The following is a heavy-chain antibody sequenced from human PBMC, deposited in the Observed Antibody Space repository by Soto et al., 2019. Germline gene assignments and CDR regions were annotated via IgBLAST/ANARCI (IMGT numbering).Heavy chain of an antibody. CDR3: ARSSGGVFGIIIEGSNWLAP. CDR2: ISVHNGYT. V-gene: IGHV1-18*01. D-gene: IGHD3-16*02. J-gene: IGHJ5*02. CDR1: GYTFRSHG. Sequence: ASVKVSCKASGYTFRSHGITWVRQAPGQGLEWMGWISVHNGYTDYAEKFQGRVTMTADTSTSTAFMELRTLISDDTALYYCARSSGGVFGIIIEGSNWLAPWGQGSLVTVSS.